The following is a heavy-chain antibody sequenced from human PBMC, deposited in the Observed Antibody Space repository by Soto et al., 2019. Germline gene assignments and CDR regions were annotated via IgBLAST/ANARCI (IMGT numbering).Heavy chain of an antibody. J-gene: IGHJ4*02. CDR2: ISYDGSNK. Sequence: GGSLRLSCAASGFTFSSYGMHWVRQAPGKGLEWVAVISYDGSNKYYADSVKGRFTISRDNSKNTRYLQMNSLRAEDTAVYYCAKARGQQLVFPPFDYWGQGTLVTVSS. D-gene: IGHD6-13*01. CDR1: GFTFSSYG. V-gene: IGHV3-30*18. CDR3: AKARGQQLVFPPFDY.